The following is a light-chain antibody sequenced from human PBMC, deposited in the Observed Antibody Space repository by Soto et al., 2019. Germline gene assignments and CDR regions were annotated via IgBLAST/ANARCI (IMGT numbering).Light chain of an antibody. CDR2: GAS. J-gene: IGKJ1*01. V-gene: IGKV3-15*01. CDR1: QSISNK. CDR3: QQYKYWRT. Sequence: VVMTQSPLTLSVSPGDRVTLSCRASQSISNKLAWYQHKPGQGPRLLIYGASTRATGIPARFSGSGSGTEFTLTISTLQSEDFAVYYCQQYKYWRTFGQGAKVEFK.